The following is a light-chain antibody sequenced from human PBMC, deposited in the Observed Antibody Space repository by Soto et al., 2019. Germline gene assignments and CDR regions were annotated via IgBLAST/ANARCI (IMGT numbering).Light chain of an antibody. CDR1: SSDVGSYNL. V-gene: IGLV2-23*03. Sequence: QSALTQPASVSGSPGQSITISCTGTSSDVGSYNLVSWYQQHPGKAPKLMIYEGSKRPSGVPNRFSGSKSGNTASLTISGLQAEDEADYYCCSYAGSSTFDFGTGTKLTVL. CDR2: EGS. J-gene: IGLJ1*01. CDR3: CSYAGSSTFD.